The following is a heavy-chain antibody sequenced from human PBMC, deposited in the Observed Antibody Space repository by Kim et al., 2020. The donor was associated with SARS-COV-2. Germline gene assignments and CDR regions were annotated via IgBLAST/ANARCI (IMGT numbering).Heavy chain of an antibody. CDR3: ARGAYDYYYYMDV. Sequence: YKPFLTSRVPKSVDTSKNQFSLKRSSVTAADTAVYYCARGAYDYYYYMDVWGKGTTVTVSS. J-gene: IGHJ6*03. V-gene: IGHV4-34*01.